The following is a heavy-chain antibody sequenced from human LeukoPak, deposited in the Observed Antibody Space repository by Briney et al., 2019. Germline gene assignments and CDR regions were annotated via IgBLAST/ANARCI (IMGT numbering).Heavy chain of an antibody. CDR1: GFTFSSYA. CDR3: AKDGRVAVAGNNYYYYMDV. V-gene: IGHV3-23*01. Sequence: GGSLRLSCAASGFTFSSYAMTWVRQTPGKGLEWVSGISASGGSTYYVDSVKGRFTISRDNSKNTLYPQMNSLRAEDTAVYYCAKDGRVAVAGNNYYYYMDVWGKGTTVTVSS. CDR2: ISASGGST. J-gene: IGHJ6*03. D-gene: IGHD6-19*01.